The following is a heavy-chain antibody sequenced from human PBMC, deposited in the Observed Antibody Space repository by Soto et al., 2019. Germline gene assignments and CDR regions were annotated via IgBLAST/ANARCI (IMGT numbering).Heavy chain of an antibody. CDR2: IIPIFGTA. J-gene: IGHJ6*02. V-gene: IGHV1-69*13. CDR1: GGTFSSYA. CDR3: AREDLHIHLRYYYGMDV. Sequence: ASVKVSCKASGGTFSSYAISWVRQAPGQGLEWMGGIIPIFGTANYAQKFQGRVTITADESTSTAYMELSSLRSEDTAVYYCAREDLHIHLRYYYGMDVWGQGTTVTVSS. D-gene: IGHD3-3*01.